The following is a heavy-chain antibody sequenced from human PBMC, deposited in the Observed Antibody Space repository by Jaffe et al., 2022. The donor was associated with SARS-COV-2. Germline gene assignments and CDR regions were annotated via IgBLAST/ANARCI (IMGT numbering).Heavy chain of an antibody. CDR3: AREYEWLNWFDP. CDR1: GGSISSYY. V-gene: IGHV4-59*01. J-gene: IGHJ5*02. Sequence: QVQLQESGPGLVKPSETLSLTCTVSGGSISSYYWSWIRQPPGKGLEWIGYIYYSGSTNYNPSLKSRVTISVDTSKNQFSLKLSSVTAADTAVYYCAREYEWLNWFDPWGQGTLVTVSS. CDR2: IYYSGST. D-gene: IGHD6-19*01.